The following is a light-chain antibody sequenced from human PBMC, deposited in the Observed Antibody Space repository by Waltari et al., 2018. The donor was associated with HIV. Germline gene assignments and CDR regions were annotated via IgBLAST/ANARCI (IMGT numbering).Light chain of an antibody. CDR1: SSDVGGYNY. V-gene: IGLV2-14*01. CDR2: EVS. J-gene: IGLJ2*01. CDR3: SSYTSSSIL. Sequence: QSALTQPASVSGSPGQSITIPCTGTSSDVGGYNYFSWYQQHPGKAPKLIVYEVSNRPSVGSNLFPCSKGCNTAFRTLSGLQAEDRADYYCSSYTSSSILFGGGTKLTVL.